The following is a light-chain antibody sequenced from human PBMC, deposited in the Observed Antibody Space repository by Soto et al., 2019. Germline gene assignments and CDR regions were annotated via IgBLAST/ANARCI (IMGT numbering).Light chain of an antibody. V-gene: IGKV1-27*01. CDR3: QKYNRAPLT. CDR1: QGIAPY. Sequence: DVQMTQTPSPLSAFVGDRGTITCRASQGIAPYLAWFQHKPGKVPKLLIYATSTLQSGGPSRFSGSGSGTDFTLTINRLQPEDVGTYYCQKYNRAPLTFGGGTKVEIK. J-gene: IGKJ4*01. CDR2: ATS.